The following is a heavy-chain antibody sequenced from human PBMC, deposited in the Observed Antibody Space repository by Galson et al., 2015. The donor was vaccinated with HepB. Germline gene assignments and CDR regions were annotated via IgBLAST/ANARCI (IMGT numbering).Heavy chain of an antibody. CDR2: ISSSGSTI. D-gene: IGHD6-19*01. Sequence: SLRLSCAASGFTFSSYEMNWVRQAPGKGLEWVSYISSSGSTIYYAGSVKGRFTISRDNAKNSLYLQMNSLRAEDTAVYYCARSNSSGWYVYYYYYGMGVWGQGTTVTVSS. V-gene: IGHV3-48*03. CDR3: ARSNSSGWYVYYYYYGMGV. J-gene: IGHJ6*02. CDR1: GFTFSSYE.